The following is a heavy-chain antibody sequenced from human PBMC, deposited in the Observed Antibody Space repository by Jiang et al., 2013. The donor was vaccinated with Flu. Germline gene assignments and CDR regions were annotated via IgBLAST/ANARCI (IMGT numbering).Heavy chain of an antibody. D-gene: IGHD2-15*01. V-gene: IGHV4-59*01. Sequence: KPSETLSLTCSVSGDSISGYYWSWIRQPQEGTGVDWAYLLHWEDQLQSSLESRVTISVDTSKNQFSLKLSSMTPADTAFYYCARCSSRSGGSCYFEYWGQGTLVTVSS. CDR1: GDSISGYY. CDR3: ARCSSRSGGSCYFEY. CDR2: LLHWED. J-gene: IGHJ4*02.